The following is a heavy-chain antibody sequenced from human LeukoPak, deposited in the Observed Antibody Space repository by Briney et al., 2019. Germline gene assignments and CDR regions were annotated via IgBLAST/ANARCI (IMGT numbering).Heavy chain of an antibody. CDR2: ISFDGSKD. CDR1: TFTFSSYA. Sequence: PGGSLRLSCATSTFTFSSYAMHWGRQAPGKGLEWVAGISFDGSKDYFADSVKGRFTISRDNAKNSLYLQMNSLRAEDTAFYYCARAGGSSWAAYWGQGTLVTVSS. V-gene: IGHV3-30-3*01. CDR3: ARAGGSSWAAY. D-gene: IGHD6-13*01. J-gene: IGHJ4*02.